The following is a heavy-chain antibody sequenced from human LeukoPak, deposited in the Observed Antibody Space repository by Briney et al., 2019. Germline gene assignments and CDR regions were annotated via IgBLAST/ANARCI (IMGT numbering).Heavy chain of an antibody. CDR2: ISAYNGNT. CDR3: AREGAVAVAGLDY. D-gene: IGHD6-19*01. V-gene: IGHV1-18*01. Sequence: GASVKVSCKASGYTFTNYGISWVRQAPGQGLEWVGWISAYNGNTNYAQNLQDRVTMTTDTSTSAAYMELRSLISDDTAVYYCAREGAVAVAGLDYWGQGTLVTVSS. J-gene: IGHJ4*02. CDR1: GYTFTNYG.